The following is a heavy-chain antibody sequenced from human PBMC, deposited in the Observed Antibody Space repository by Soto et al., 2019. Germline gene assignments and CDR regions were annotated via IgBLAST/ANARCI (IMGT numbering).Heavy chain of an antibody. CDR3: ARGAWFGELLPYYDY. J-gene: IGHJ4*02. CDR2: IYYSGST. CDR1: GCSISSYY. Sequence: XETLSLTCTVSGCSISSYYWSWIRQPPGKGLDWIGYIYYSGSTNYNPSLKSRVTISVDTSKNQFSLKLSSVTAADTAVYYCARGAWFGELLPYYDYWGQGTLVTVSS. D-gene: IGHD3-10*01. V-gene: IGHV4-59*01.